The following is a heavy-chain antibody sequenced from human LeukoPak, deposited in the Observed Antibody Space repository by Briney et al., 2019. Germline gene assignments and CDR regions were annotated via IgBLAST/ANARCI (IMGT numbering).Heavy chain of an antibody. CDR1: GFTFSRYW. J-gene: IGHJ4*02. CDR2: IKEDGSEN. V-gene: IGHV3-7*01. CDR3: ARQRYSDY. Sequence: GGSLRLSCAASGFTFSRYWMTWVRQAPGKGLEWVANIKEDGSENSYVESVKGRFTISRDNTKNSLYLQLNSLRAEDTAVYFCARQRYSDYWGQGTLVAASS. D-gene: IGHD1-1*01.